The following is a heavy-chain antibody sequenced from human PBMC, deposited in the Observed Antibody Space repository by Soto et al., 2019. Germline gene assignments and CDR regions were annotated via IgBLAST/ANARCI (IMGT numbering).Heavy chain of an antibody. CDR2: MNPNSGNT. CDR3: ARGYQGSTTRHYYYYYMDV. D-gene: IGHD2-2*01. Sequence: ASVKVSCKASGYTFTSYDINWVRQATGQGLEWMGWMNPNSGNTGYAQKFQGRVTMTRNTSISTAYMELSSLRSEDTAVYYCARGYQGSTTRHYYYYYMDVWGKGTTVTVS. J-gene: IGHJ6*03. V-gene: IGHV1-8*01. CDR1: GYTFTSYD.